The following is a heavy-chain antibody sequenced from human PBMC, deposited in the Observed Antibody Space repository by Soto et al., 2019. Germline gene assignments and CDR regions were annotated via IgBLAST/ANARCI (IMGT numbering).Heavy chain of an antibody. V-gene: IGHV1-2*04. J-gene: IGHJ5*02. CDR1: GYTFTGYH. D-gene: IGHD1-26*01. CDR3: ARWVGASNWFDP. Sequence: QVQLVQSGAEVKEPGASVKVSCKASGYTFTGYHIHWVRQAPGQGLEWMGWINTNSGDTNYAQTFQGCDTITRNPSINTAYVELSRLRSDETAVYYCARWVGASNWFDPWGQGTLVTVSS. CDR2: INTNSGDT.